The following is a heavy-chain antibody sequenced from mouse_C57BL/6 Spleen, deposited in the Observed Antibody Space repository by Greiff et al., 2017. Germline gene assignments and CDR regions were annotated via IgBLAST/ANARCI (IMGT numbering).Heavy chain of an antibody. D-gene: IGHD2-1*01. V-gene: IGHV7-3*01. CDR1: GFTFTDYY. CDR3: ARLYGNYVWYFDV. CDR2: IRNKANGYTT. J-gene: IGHJ1*03. Sequence: EVQVVESGGGLVQPGGSLSLSCAASGFTFTDYYMSWVRQPPGKALEWLGFIRNKANGYTTEYSASVKGRFTISRDNSQSILYRQMNALRAEDSATYYCARLYGNYVWYFDVWGTGTTVTVSS.